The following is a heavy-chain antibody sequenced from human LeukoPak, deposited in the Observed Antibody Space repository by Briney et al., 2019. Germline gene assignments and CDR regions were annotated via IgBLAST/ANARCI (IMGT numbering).Heavy chain of an antibody. D-gene: IGHD2-2*01. CDR3: ATLSPDCSSTSCRDY. Sequence: GGSLRLSCAASGFTFSSYSMNWVRQAPRKGLEWVSSISSSSSYIYYADSVKGRFTISRDNAKNSLYLQMNSLRAEDTAVYYCATLSPDCSSTSCRDYWGQGTLVTVSS. V-gene: IGHV3-21*01. J-gene: IGHJ4*02. CDR1: GFTFSSYS. CDR2: ISSSSSYI.